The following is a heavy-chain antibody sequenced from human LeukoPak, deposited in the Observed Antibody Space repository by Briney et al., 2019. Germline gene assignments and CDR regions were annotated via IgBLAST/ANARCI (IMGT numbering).Heavy chain of an antibody. CDR1: GDSISSNTW. CDR3: TRGPQIRIGSHSSGWQFDP. CDR2: IYLGGRP. D-gene: IGHD6-19*01. J-gene: IGHJ5*02. V-gene: IGHV4-4*02. Sequence: SGTLSLTWAVSGDSISSNTWWSWVRQSPGKGLEWIGEIYLGGRPRYNPSVKSRVTISIDKPKNQISLKLNFVTVADTAVYYCTRGPQIRIGSHSSGWQFDPWGQGILVTVSS.